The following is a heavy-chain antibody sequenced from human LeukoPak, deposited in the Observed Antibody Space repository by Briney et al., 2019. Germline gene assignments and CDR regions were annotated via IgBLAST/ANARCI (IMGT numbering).Heavy chain of an antibody. V-gene: IGHV1-2*02. CDR2: INPNSGGT. J-gene: IGHJ4*02. Sequence: GASVKVSYKASGYTFTGYYMHWVRQAPGQGLEWMGWINPNSGGTNYAQKFQGRVTMTRDTSISTAYMELSRLRSDDTAVYYCASSLIHYDFWSGYPPGLDYWGQGTLVTVSS. D-gene: IGHD3-3*01. CDR1: GYTFTGYY. CDR3: ASSLIHYDFWSGYPPGLDY.